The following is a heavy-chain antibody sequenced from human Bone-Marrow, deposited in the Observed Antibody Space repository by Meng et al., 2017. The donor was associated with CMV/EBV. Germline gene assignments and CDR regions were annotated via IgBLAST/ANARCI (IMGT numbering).Heavy chain of an antibody. Sequence: ASVKVSCKASGYTFTSYGISWVRQAPGQGLEWMGWISAYNGNTNYAQKLQGRVTMTTDTSTSTAYMELRSLRSEDTAVYYCARGPQSYYDFWSGYSTVYYFDYWGQGTLVTVSS. D-gene: IGHD3-3*01. V-gene: IGHV1-18*01. CDR3: ARGPQSYYDFWSGYSTVYYFDY. CDR1: GYTFTSYG. J-gene: IGHJ4*02. CDR2: ISAYNGNT.